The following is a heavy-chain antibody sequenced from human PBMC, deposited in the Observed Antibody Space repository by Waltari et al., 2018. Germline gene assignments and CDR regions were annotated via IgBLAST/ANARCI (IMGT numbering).Heavy chain of an antibody. J-gene: IGHJ5*02. CDR2: ILPYTGDT. D-gene: IGHD3-10*01. Sequence: QVQLVQSGAEVKEPGASVKVSCEISINTGNPRHWVRQAPGQGLEWMGWILPYTGDTNDAQKFQGRVTLTWATSINTAYMEVPRLRSDDSGIYYCARDSGTVQGFFDPWGQGTLVTVSS. CDR1: INTGNP. CDR3: ARDSGTVQGFFDP. V-gene: IGHV1-2*02.